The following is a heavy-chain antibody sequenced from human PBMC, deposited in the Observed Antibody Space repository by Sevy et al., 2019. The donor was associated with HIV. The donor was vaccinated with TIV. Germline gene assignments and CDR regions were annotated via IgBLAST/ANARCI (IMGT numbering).Heavy chain of an antibody. Sequence: GSLRLSCAASGFTFSSYSIHWVRQAPGKGLEWVAVISYDGSNKYYADSVKGRFTISRDNSKNTLYLQMNSLRAEDTAVYYCAKDGGGWLYYFDYWGQGTLVTVSS. V-gene: IGHV3-30*18. CDR2: ISYDGSNK. J-gene: IGHJ4*02. CDR3: AKDGGGWLYYFDY. CDR1: GFTFSSYS. D-gene: IGHD6-19*01.